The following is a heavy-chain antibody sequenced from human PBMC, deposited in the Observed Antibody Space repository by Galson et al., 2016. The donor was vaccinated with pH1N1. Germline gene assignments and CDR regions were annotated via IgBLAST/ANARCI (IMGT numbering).Heavy chain of an antibody. CDR3: ARDRGRPRQYAFDM. CDR1: GFTFISYT. D-gene: IGHD2-2*01. J-gene: IGHJ3*02. Sequence: SLRLSCAASGFTFISYTMNWVRQAPGKGLEWVSSISSNSFYMYYADSVKGRFTISRDNAKKTLYLQMNNVRVEDTAVYYCARDRGRPRQYAFDMWGQGTVVTVSS. V-gene: IGHV3-21*01. CDR2: ISSNSFYM.